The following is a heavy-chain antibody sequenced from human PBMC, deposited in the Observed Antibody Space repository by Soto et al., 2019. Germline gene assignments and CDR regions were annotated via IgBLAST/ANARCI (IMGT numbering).Heavy chain of an antibody. CDR3: ARVTMVRGVLYGMDV. CDR1: GGSVSSGSYY. D-gene: IGHD3-10*01. J-gene: IGHJ6*02. Sequence: SETLSLTCTVSGGSVSSGSYYWSWIRQPPGKGLEWIGYIYYSGSTNYNPSLKSRVTISVDTSKNQFSLKLSSVTAADTAVYYCARVTMVRGVLYGMDVWGQGTTVTVSS. V-gene: IGHV4-61*01. CDR2: IYYSGST.